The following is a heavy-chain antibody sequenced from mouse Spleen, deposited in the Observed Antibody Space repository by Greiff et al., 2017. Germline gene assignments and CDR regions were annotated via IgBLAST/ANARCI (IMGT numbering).Heavy chain of an antibody. CDR1: GFTFSDYY. CDR2: ISNGGGST. CDR3: ARYDYVAY. D-gene: IGHD2-4*01. Sequence: EVMLVESGGGLVQPGGSLKLSCATSGFTFSDYYMYWVRQTPEKRLEWVAYISNGGGSTYYPDTVKGRFTISRDNAKNTLYLQMSRLKSEDTAMYYCARYDYVAYWGQGTLVTVSA. J-gene: IGHJ3*01. V-gene: IGHV5-12*02.